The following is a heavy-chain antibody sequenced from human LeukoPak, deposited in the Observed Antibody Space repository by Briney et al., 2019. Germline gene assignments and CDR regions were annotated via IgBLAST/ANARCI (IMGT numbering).Heavy chain of an antibody. CDR1: GGSISSYY. CDR2: IYYSGST. D-gene: IGHD2-15*01. Sequence: SETLSLTCTVSGGSISSYYWSWIRQPPGKGLEWIGYIYYSGSTNYNPSLKSRVTISVDTSKNQFSLKLSSVTAADTAVYYCARDDVVVVAARFDYWGQGALVTVSS. J-gene: IGHJ4*02. CDR3: ARDDVVVVAARFDY. V-gene: IGHV4-59*12.